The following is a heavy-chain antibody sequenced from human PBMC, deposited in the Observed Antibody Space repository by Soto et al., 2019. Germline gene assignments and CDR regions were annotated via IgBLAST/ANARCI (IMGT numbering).Heavy chain of an antibody. D-gene: IGHD5-12*01. CDR3: ASRGLATNAFDI. CDR2: IYHSGST. J-gene: IGHJ3*02. V-gene: IGHV4-38-2*01. CDR1: GYSISSGYY. Sequence: SETLSLTCAVSGYSISSGYYWGWIRQPPGKGLEWIGSIYHSGSTYYNPSLKSRVTISVDTSKNQFSLKLSSVTAADTAVYYCASRGLATNAFDICGHGTMVTVSS.